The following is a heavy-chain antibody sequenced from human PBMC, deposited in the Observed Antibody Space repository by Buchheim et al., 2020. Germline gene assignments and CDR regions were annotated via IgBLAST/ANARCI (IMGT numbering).Heavy chain of an antibody. V-gene: IGHV3-74*01. CDR1: GFTLSNYW. D-gene: IGHD3-9*01. Sequence: EVQLVESGGGLVQPGGSLRLSRAASGFTLSNYWMHWVRQAPGKGLMWVSRINSDGSSRTYADSVKGRFTISRDNAKNTLFLQMNSLGAEDTAVYYCARAIDYTSYSNWYDIWGQGTL. CDR2: INSDGSSR. CDR3: ARAIDYTSYSNWYDI. J-gene: IGHJ4*02.